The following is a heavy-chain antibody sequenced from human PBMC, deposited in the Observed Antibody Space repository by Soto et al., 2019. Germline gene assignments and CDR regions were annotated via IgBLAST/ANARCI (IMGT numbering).Heavy chain of an antibody. CDR1: GFTFSSYE. CDR3: ASGPAIYSCKFDYGLDV. D-gene: IGHD4-4*01. J-gene: IGHJ6*02. Sequence: EVQLVESGGGLVQAGGSLRLFCAVSGFTFSSYEMNWVRQAPGKGLEWVSYIGTSGKTIYYADSVRGHFTISRDNAKNSLYLQMNSMRAYDTAVYFCASGPAIYSCKFDYGLDVWRRGTTVTVSS. CDR2: IGTSGKTI. V-gene: IGHV3-48*03.